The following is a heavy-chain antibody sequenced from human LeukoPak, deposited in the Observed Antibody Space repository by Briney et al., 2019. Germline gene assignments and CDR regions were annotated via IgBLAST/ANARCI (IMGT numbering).Heavy chain of an antibody. J-gene: IGHJ3*02. CDR3: AREFRTGIAAAGPAEAFDI. CDR2: IYYSGST. Sequence: SETLSLTCTVSGGSISSYYWSWIRQPPGKGLEWIGYIYYSGSTNYNPSLKSRVTISVDTSKNQFSLKLSSVTAADTAVYYCAREFRTGIAAAGPAEAFDIWGQGTMVTVSS. D-gene: IGHD6-13*01. CDR1: GGSISSYY. V-gene: IGHV4-59*01.